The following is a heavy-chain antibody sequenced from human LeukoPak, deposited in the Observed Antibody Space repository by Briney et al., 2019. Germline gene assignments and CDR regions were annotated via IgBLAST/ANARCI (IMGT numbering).Heavy chain of an antibody. V-gene: IGHV4-38-2*02. CDR2: IYHSGST. D-gene: IGHD3-10*01. Sequence: PSETLSLTCTVSGCSISSGYYWGWIRHPPGKGLEWIGSIYHSGSTYYNPSLKSRATISVDTSNNQFSLKLSSVTAADTAVYYCARGLTYYYGSGTPGAFDIWGQGTMVTVSS. CDR3: ARGLTYYYGSGTPGAFDI. CDR1: GCSISSGYY. J-gene: IGHJ3*02.